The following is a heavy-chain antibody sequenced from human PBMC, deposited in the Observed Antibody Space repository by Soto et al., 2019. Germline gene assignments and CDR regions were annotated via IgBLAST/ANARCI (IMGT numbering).Heavy chain of an antibody. Sequence: PGGSLRLSCAASGFTFSNAWMSWVRQAPGKGLEWVGRIKSKTDGGTTDYAAPVKGRFTISRDDSKNTLYLQMNSLKTEDTAVYHCTTFGYYDFWSGYLYYYYYGMDVWGQGTTVTVSS. D-gene: IGHD3-3*01. V-gene: IGHV3-15*01. CDR2: IKSKTDGGTT. CDR1: GFTFSNAW. CDR3: TTFGYYDFWSGYLYYYYYGMDV. J-gene: IGHJ6*02.